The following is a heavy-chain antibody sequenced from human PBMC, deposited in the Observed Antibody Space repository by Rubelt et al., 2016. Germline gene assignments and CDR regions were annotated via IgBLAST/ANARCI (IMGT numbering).Heavy chain of an antibody. Sequence: LQVQESGPGLVKPSETLSLTCTVSGASFSSSGCYWGWIRQPPGKGLEWVSAISVGGDITYYADSVKGRVTLPSNTPKNTLYLQMNSPRAEDTAVYYCAKDSSISTTVTTSTDYWGQGTLVTVSS. D-gene: IGHD4-11*01. CDR3: AKDSSISTTVTTSTDY. CDR1: GASFSSSGCY. V-gene: IGHV3-23*01. J-gene: IGHJ4*02. CDR2: ISVGGDIT.